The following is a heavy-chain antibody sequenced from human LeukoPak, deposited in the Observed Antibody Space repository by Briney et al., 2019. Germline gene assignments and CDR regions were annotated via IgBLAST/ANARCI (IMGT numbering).Heavy chain of an antibody. Sequence: PGGSLRLFCAASGFTFSSYAMSWVRQAPGKGLEWVSAISGSGGGTYYADSVKGRFTISRDNSKNTLYLQMNSLRAEDTAVYYCAKGLASWTPFDYWGQGTLVTVSS. V-gene: IGHV3-23*01. D-gene: IGHD3/OR15-3a*01. CDR1: GFTFSSYA. CDR3: AKGLASWTPFDY. J-gene: IGHJ4*02. CDR2: ISGSGGGT.